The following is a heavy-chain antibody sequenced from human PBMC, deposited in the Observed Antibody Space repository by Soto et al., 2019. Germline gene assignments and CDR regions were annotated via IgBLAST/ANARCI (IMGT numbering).Heavy chain of an antibody. CDR3: ARGSYYYDSSGTLY. J-gene: IGHJ4*02. D-gene: IGHD3-22*01. Sequence: GGSLRLSCAASGFTFSSYAMHWVRQAPGKGLEWVAVISYDGSNKYYADSVKGRFTISRDNSKNTLYLQMNCLRAEDTAVYYCARGSYYYDSSGTLYWGQGTLVTVSS. V-gene: IGHV3-30-3*01. CDR1: GFTFSSYA. CDR2: ISYDGSNK.